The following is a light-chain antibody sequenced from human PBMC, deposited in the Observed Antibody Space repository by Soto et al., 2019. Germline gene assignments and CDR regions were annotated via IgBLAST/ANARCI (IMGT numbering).Light chain of an antibody. CDR1: QSISSW. V-gene: IGKV1-5*03. Sequence: DIQMTQSRSTRSASVGDRFTITCRASQSISSWLAWYQQKPGKAPKLLIYKASSLESGVPSRFSGSGSGTEFTLTISSLQSDDFATYYCLCYITYPWTFGQGTKVDIK. J-gene: IGKJ1*01. CDR3: LCYITYPWT. CDR2: KAS.